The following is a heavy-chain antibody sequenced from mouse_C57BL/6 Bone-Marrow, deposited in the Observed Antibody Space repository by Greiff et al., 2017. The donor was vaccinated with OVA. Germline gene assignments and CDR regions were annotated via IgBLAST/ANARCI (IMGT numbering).Heavy chain of an antibody. CDR1: GFTFSDAW. V-gene: IGHV6-6*01. CDR3: MATAQATRAMDY. CDR2: IRNKANNHAT. D-gene: IGHD3-2*02. Sequence: EVKVEESGGGLVQPGGSMKLSCAASGFTFSDAWMDWVRQSPEKGLEWVAEIRNKANNHATYYAESVKGRFTISRDDSKSSVYLQMNSLRAEDTGIYYCMATAQATRAMDYCGQGTSVTVSS. J-gene: IGHJ4*01.